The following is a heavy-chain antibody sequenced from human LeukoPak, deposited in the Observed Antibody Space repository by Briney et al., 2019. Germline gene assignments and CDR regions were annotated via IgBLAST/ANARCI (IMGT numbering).Heavy chain of an antibody. CDR3: AKTALGGSGWFGF. D-gene: IGHD6-19*01. J-gene: IGHJ5*01. Sequence: GGSLRLSCAASGFTFSSYAMSWVRQAPGKGLEWVSSISGGGGSTYYADSVKGRFTISRDNSNNTLYLQMNSLRAEDSALYYCAKTALGGSGWFGFWGQGTLVTVSS. V-gene: IGHV3-23*01. CDR1: GFTFSSYA. CDR2: ISGGGGST.